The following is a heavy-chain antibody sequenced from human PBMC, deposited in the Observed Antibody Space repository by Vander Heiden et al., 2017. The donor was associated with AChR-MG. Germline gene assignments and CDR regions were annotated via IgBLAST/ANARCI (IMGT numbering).Heavy chain of an antibody. J-gene: IGHJ4*02. CDR3: ASFSDRLYYFDY. CDR1: GYSISSGYY. Sequence: QVQLQESGPGLVKPSETLSLTCAVSGYSISSGYYWGWIRQPPGKGLEWIGSIYHSGSTYYNPSLKSRVTISVDTSKNQFSLKLSSVTAADTAVYYCASFSDRLYYFDYWGQGTLVTVSS. D-gene: IGHD3-3*02. CDR2: IYHSGST. V-gene: IGHV4-38-2*01.